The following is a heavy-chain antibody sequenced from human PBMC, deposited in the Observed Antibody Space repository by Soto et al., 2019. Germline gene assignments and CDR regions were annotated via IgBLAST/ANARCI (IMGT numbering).Heavy chain of an antibody. J-gene: IGHJ4*02. V-gene: IGHV6-1*01. CDR1: GDSVSSNSAA. Sequence: PSQTLSLTCVISGDSVSSNSAAWNWIRQSPSRGLEWLGRTYYRSKWYNDYAVSVKSRITINPDTSKNHFSLQLNSVTPEDTAVYYCVRESVRQQLAYYFDDWGQGTLVTVSS. CDR3: VRESVRQQLAYYFDD. D-gene: IGHD6-13*01. CDR2: TYYRSKWYN.